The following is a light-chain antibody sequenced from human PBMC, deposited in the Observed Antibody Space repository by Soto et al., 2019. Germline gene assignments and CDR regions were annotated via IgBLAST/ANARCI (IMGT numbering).Light chain of an antibody. CDR3: MQALQTPIT. Sequence: DIVMTQSPLSLPVTPGEPASISCRSSHSLQHSNGYNYLDWYLQKPGQSPQLLIYLGSNRASGVPDRFSGSGSGTDFTLKISKVEAEDVGVYYCMQALQTPITFGQGTRLEIK. CDR1: HSLQHSNGYNY. J-gene: IGKJ5*01. V-gene: IGKV2-28*01. CDR2: LGS.